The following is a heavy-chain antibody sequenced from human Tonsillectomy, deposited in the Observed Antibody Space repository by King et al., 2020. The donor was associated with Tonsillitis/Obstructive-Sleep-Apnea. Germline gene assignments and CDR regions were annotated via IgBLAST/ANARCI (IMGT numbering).Heavy chain of an antibody. J-gene: IGHJ4*02. D-gene: IGHD2-2*01. CDR2: IKQDGSEK. Sequence: QLVQSGGGLVQPWGSLRLSCAASGFTFTSYWMNWDRQAPGKGLEWVANIKQDGSEKYYVDSVKGRFTISRDNAKNSLYLQMNSLRAEDTAVYYCAREKVVQYFDYWGQGTLVTVSS. V-gene: IGHV3-7*01. CDR1: GFTFTSYW. CDR3: AREKVVQYFDY.